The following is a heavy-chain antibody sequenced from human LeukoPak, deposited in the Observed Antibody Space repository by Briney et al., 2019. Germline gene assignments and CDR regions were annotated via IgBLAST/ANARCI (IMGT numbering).Heavy chain of an antibody. CDR1: GGSISSYY. D-gene: IGHD5-24*01. V-gene: IGHV4-59*08. CDR2: IYYSGST. J-gene: IGHJ4*02. CDR3: ARRDGYNSYYFDY. Sequence: PSETLSLTCTVSGGSISSYYWSWIRQPPGKGLEWIGYIYYSGSTNCNPSLKSRVTISVDTSKNQFSLKLSSVTAADTAVYYCARRDGYNSYYFDYWGQGTLVTVSS.